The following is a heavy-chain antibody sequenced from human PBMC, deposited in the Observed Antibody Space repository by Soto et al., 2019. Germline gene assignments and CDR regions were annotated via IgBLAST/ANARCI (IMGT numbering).Heavy chain of an antibody. CDR3: ARSPGGWLYYFDY. V-gene: IGHV1-3*01. J-gene: IGHJ4*02. CDR2: INAGNGNT. Sequence: ASVKVSCKASGYTFTSDAMHWVRQAPGQRLEWMGWINAGNGNTKYSQKFQGRVTITRDTSASTAYMELSSLRSEDTAVYYCARSPGGWLYYFDYWGQGTLVTVSS. CDR1: GYTFTSDA. D-gene: IGHD6-19*01.